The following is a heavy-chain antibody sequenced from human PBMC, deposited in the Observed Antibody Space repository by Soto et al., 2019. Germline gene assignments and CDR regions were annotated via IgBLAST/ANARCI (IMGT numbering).Heavy chain of an antibody. J-gene: IGHJ6*02. CDR2: INSDGNIT. CDR3: VRNTQVLRYLGGGSQDYYGMHD. V-gene: IGHV3-74*01. Sequence: PGGSLRLSCAASGFTFSRYWMHWVRQAPGKGLVWVSRINSDGNITSSAASVTGRFTISRANAKNTRYLQMNSLRAEDTAVYYCVRNTQVLRYLGGGSQDYYGMHDGGQGTTV. D-gene: IGHD3-9*01. CDR1: GFTFSRYW.